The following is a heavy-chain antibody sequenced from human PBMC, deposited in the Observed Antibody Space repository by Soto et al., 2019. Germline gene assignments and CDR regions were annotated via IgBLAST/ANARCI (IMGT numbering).Heavy chain of an antibody. CDR3: ARDSGRHCGGIDY. D-gene: IGHD1-26*01. V-gene: IGHV1-69*01. Sequence: QVQLVQSGAEVKKPWSSVKVSCKASGGTFSSYSINWVRQAPGQGLEWMGEIIPIFGTANYAQKFQGRLTITADESTSKAYMELRSLSSEDTAENYWARDSGRHCGGIDYWGQGNLVSVPS. CDR1: GGTFSSYS. CDR2: IIPIFGTA. J-gene: IGHJ4*02.